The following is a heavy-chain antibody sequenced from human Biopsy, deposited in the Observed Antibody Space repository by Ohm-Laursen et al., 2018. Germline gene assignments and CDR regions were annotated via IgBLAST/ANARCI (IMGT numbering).Heavy chain of an antibody. Sequence: SLRLSCTAPGFTFDDYGMHWVRHAPGKGLEWVSLISWDSSTTYYADSVKGRFTISRDNSKNSLYLQMNSLRAEDTALYYCARAFGGQYFYYYYGMDVWGQGTTVTVSS. CDR2: ISWDSSTT. J-gene: IGHJ6*02. V-gene: IGHV3-43D*04. CDR1: GFTFDDYG. D-gene: IGHD3-10*01. CDR3: ARAFGGQYFYYYYGMDV.